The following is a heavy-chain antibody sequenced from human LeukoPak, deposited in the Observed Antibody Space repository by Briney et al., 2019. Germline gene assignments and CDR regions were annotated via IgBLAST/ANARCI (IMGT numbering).Heavy chain of an antibody. D-gene: IGHD5-12*01. CDR1: GFTFSIYC. J-gene: IGHJ4*02. V-gene: IGHV3-30*02. CDR2: IRFDVTNK. Sequence: AGGSLRIACAAAGFTFSIYCMHWVRHAPGKGLEWVAFIRFDVTNKYYADSVKGRFTISRDNSKNTLYLQMNSLRPEDTAVYYCASIIVGAISDYWGQGTLVTVSS. CDR3: ASIIVGAISDY.